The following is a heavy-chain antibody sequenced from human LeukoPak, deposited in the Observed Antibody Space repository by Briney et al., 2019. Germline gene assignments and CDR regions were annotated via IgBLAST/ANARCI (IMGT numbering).Heavy chain of an antibody. V-gene: IGHV1-18*01. CDR2: ISASNGNT. D-gene: IGHD3/OR15-3a*01. J-gene: IGHJ5*02. Sequence: ASVKVSCKASGYTFASYGISWARQAPGQGLEWMEWISASNGNTNYAQKLQGRVTMTTDTSTSTAYMELRSLRSGDTAVYYCARDRRLNPFMIFPGTNWFDPWGQGTLVTVSS. CDR1: GYTFASYG. CDR3: ARDRRLNPFMIFPGTNWFDP.